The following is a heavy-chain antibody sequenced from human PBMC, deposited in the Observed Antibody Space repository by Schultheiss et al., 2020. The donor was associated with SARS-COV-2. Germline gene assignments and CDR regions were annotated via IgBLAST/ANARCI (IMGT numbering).Heavy chain of an antibody. D-gene: IGHD3-9*01. Sequence: GESLKISCSASGFTFSSYAMHWVRQAPGKGLEYVSAISSNGGSTYYADSVKGRFTISRDNAKNSLYLQMNSLRAEDTAVYYCARDTKITIFYSAPHYGMDVWGQGTTVTVSS. CDR1: GFTFSSYA. CDR3: ARDTKITIFYSAPHYGMDV. V-gene: IGHV3-64*04. J-gene: IGHJ6*02. CDR2: ISSNGGST.